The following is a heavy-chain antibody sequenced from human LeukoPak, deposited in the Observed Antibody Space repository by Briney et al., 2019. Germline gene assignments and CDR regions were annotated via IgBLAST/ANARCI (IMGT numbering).Heavy chain of an antibody. CDR1: GFIFSSYS. D-gene: IGHD3-22*01. V-gene: IGHV3-21*01. J-gene: IGHJ4*02. Sequence: GGSLRLSCAASGFIFSSYSMNWVRQAPGKGLEWVSSISSSSSYIYYADSVKGRFTISRDNAKNSLYLQMNSLRAEDTAVYYCARTYFYYDSSGSISFFDYWGQGTLVTVSS. CDR2: ISSSSSYI. CDR3: ARTYFYYDSSGSISFFDY.